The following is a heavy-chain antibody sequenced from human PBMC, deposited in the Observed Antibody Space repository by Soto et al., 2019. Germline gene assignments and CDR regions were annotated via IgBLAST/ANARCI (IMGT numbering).Heavy chain of an antibody. J-gene: IGHJ6*02. CDR1: GYSFTSYW. CDR3: ARSRVEYGRPNYYSYGMDV. Sequence: GESLKISCKGSGYSFTSYWISWVRQMPGKGLEWMGRIDPSDSYTNYSPSFQGHVTISADKSISTAYLQWSSLKASDTAMYYCARSRVEYGRPNYYSYGMDVWGQGTTVTVSS. CDR2: IDPSDSYT. D-gene: IGHD6-6*01. V-gene: IGHV5-10-1*01.